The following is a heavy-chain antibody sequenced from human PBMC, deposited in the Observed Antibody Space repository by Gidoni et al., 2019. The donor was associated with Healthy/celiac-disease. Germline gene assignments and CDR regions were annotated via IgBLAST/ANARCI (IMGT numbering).Heavy chain of an antibody. D-gene: IGHD6-19*01. J-gene: IGHJ4*02. V-gene: IGHV3-23*01. Sequence: EVQLLESGGGLVQPGGSLRLSCAASGFTFSSYALSWVRQAPGKGLEGVSAISGSGGSTYYADSVKGRFTISRDNSKNTLYLQMNSLRAEDTAVYYCAKDVSARYYFDYWGQGTLVTVSS. CDR2: ISGSGGST. CDR1: GFTFSSYA. CDR3: AKDVSARYYFDY.